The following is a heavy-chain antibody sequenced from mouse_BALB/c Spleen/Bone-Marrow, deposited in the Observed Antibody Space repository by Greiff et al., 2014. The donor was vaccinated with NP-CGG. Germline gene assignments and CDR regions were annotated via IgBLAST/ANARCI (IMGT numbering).Heavy chain of an antibody. J-gene: IGHJ4*01. CDR3: ARHQRYYAMDY. Sequence: EVLLVESGGDLVKPGGSLKLSCAASGFTFSSYGMSWGRQTPDKRLEWVATISSGGSNTYYRDSVKGRFTISRDNAKNTLYLQMSSLKSEDTAMYYCARHQRYYAMDYWGQGTSVTVSS. CDR1: GFTFSSYG. CDR2: ISSGGSNT. V-gene: IGHV5-6*01.